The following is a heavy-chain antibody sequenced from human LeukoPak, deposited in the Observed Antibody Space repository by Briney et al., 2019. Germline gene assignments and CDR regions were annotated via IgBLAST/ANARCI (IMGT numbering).Heavy chain of an antibody. CDR1: GVSITSGSYY. J-gene: IGHJ5*02. D-gene: IGHD6-19*01. CDR3: ARDSSGWYHWFDP. V-gene: IGHV4-61*02. CDR2: IYTSGST. Sequence: SETLSLTCTVSGVSITSGSYYWSWIRQPAGKGLEWLGRIYTSGSTNYSPSLKSRVTISVDTSKNQFSLKLSSVTAADTAVYYCARDSSGWYHWFDPWGQGTLVTVSS.